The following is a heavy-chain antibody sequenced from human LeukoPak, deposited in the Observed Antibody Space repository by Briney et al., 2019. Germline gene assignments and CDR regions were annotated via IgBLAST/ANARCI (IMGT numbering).Heavy chain of an antibody. J-gene: IGHJ3*02. Sequence: PGGSLRLSCAASGFTFSNYGMSWVPQAPGKGLDWVSAISASGGSTYYADSVKGRFTISRDNSKNTLYLQMNSLRAEDTAVYYCAKLTTAGWQKDAFDIWGQGTMVTVSS. CDR1: GFTFSNYG. D-gene: IGHD4-11*01. CDR2: ISASGGST. V-gene: IGHV3-23*01. CDR3: AKLTTAGWQKDAFDI.